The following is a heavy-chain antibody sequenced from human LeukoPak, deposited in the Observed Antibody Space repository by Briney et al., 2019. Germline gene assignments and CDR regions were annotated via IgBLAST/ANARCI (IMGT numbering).Heavy chain of an antibody. Sequence: PSETLSLTCTVSGGSISSYYWSWIRQPAGKGLEWIGRIYTSGSTNYNPSLKSRVTMSVDTAKNQFSLKLSSVTAADTAVYYCAREKVAHIYYYYYYMDVWGKGTTVTVSS. V-gene: IGHV4-4*07. J-gene: IGHJ6*03. CDR2: IYTSGST. CDR3: AREKVAHIYYYYYYMDV. CDR1: GGSISSYY. D-gene: IGHD2-15*01.